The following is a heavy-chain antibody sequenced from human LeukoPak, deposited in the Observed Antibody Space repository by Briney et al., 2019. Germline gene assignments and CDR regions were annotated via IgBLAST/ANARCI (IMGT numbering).Heavy chain of an antibody. J-gene: IGHJ3*02. D-gene: IGHD3-10*01. CDR1: GFYFNDYC. Sequence: EAPLKISCQGWGFYFNDYCIWWLRQMPATGLEWMGTDYPSALHTPYSTSFQGQVVISADKSISTAYLHWSSLKASDSALYYCPKLWGVGGGAVDIWGQGTVVTVSS. CDR2: DYPSALHT. CDR3: PKLWGVGGGAVDI. V-gene: IGHV5-51*01.